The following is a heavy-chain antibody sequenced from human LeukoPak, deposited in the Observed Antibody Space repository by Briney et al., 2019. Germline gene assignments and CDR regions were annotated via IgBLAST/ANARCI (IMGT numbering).Heavy chain of an antibody. CDR1: GGSFSDFY. CDR3: ARGKYYCSGDSCSPPFDY. J-gene: IGHJ4*02. D-gene: IGHD2-15*01. V-gene: IGHV4-34*01. CDR2: VDHTGGT. Sequence: PSETLCLTCAVFGGSFSDFYWSWIRQTPGKGLEWIGEVDHTGGTKYNSSLKSRVTISVDTSKNQFSLKLSSVTAADTAVYYCARGKYYCSGDSCSPPFDYWGRGALVTVSS.